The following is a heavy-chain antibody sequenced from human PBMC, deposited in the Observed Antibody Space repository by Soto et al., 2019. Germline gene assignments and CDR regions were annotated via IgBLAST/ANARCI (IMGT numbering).Heavy chain of an antibody. CDR2: ISHTDRLT. D-gene: IGHD6-13*01. J-gene: IGHJ5*02. CDR1: EFTFSYYE. V-gene: IGHV3-48*03. CDR3: ARDTGRASADL. Sequence: EVQLAESGGDLVQPGGSLRLSCVGSEFTFSYYEMNWVRQAPGKGLERVAFISHTDRLTHYPDSVKGRFTISRDNAKNSLYLEMTNLRVEDTAVYYCARDTGRASADLWGQGTLVSVSS.